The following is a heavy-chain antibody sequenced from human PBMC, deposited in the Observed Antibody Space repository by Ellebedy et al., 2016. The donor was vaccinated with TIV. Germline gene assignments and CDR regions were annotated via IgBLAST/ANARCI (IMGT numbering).Heavy chain of an antibody. J-gene: IGHJ4*02. CDR2: INSDGSNT. CDR3: ANIRGAMI. CDR1: EFTFSSYW. Sequence: GESLKISCAASEFTFSSYWMHWVRQAPGKGLVWVSRINSDGSNTNYADSVKGRFTISRDNAKNTLYLQMNSLRAEDTAVYYCANIRGAMIWGQGTLVTVSS. D-gene: IGHD3-10*01. V-gene: IGHV3-74*01.